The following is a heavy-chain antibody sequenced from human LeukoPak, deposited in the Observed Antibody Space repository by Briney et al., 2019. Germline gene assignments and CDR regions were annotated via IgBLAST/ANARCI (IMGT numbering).Heavy chain of an antibody. Sequence: GGSLRLSCAASGFTFSSYAMHWVRQAPGKGLEWVAVISYDGSNKYYADSVKGRFTISRDNSKNTLYLQMNSLRAEDTAVYYCARDCHPNGWSDFDYWGQGTLVTVSS. CDR2: ISYDGSNK. V-gene: IGHV3-30-3*01. CDR3: ARDCHPNGWSDFDY. J-gene: IGHJ4*02. CDR1: GFTFSSYA. D-gene: IGHD6-19*01.